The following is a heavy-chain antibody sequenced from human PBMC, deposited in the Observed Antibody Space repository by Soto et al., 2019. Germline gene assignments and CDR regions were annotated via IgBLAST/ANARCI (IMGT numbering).Heavy chain of an antibody. CDR2: IYYSGST. CDR1: GGSVSSGISY. CDR3: ASESGWAFDY. Sequence: SETLSLTCTVSGGSVSSGISYWSWIRQPPGKGLEWIAYIYYSGSTNSNPSLKSRVTISVDTSKNLFSLKLSSVTAADTAVYYCASESGWAFDYWGQGTLVTVSS. D-gene: IGHD6-19*01. V-gene: IGHV4-61*01. J-gene: IGHJ4*02.